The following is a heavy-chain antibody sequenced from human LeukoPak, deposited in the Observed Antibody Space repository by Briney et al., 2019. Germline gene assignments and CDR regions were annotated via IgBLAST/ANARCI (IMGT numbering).Heavy chain of an antibody. V-gene: IGHV4-59*01. J-gene: IGHJ3*02. CDR1: GFTFSSYA. Sequence: GSLRLSCAASGFTFSSYAMSWVRQAPGKGLEWIGYIYYSGSTNYNPSLKSRVSISVDTSKNQFSLKLNSVTAADTAVYYCARVWGVTDFYDSRGAFDIWGQGTMVTVSS. D-gene: IGHD3-22*01. CDR3: ARVWGVTDFYDSRGAFDI. CDR2: IYYSGST.